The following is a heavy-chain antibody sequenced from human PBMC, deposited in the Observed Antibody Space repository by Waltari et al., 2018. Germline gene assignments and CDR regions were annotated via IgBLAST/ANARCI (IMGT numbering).Heavy chain of an antibody. D-gene: IGHD3-3*01. CDR1: GFTFSNYA. Sequence: QVQLAESGGGVVQPGKSLRLSCTASGFTFSNYAMHWVRQAPGKGLEWVAVIWSYGRSKYYAESVKGRFTISRDNSKNTLYLQMNSLSPEDTAVYYCARDSGHITIFGVVISLDYWGEGTLVTVSS. CDR3: ARDSGHITIFGVVISLDY. J-gene: IGHJ4*02. V-gene: IGHV3-33*01. CDR2: IWSYGRSK.